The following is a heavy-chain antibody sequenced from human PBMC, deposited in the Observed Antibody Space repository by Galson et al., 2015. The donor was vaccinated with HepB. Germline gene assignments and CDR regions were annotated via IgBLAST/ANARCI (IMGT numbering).Heavy chain of an antibody. CDR2: ISPYNRHT. D-gene: IGHD2-15*01. CDR3: ARGALVVAVGATQNNWFGP. Sequence: SVKVSCKASGYTFSSYSIPWVRQAPGQGLEWMGWISPYNRHTNYAQKFQARVTLTTDTSTSTAFLELRSLRSDDTAVYYCARGALVVAVGATQNNWFGPWGQGTRVTVSS. V-gene: IGHV1-18*01. CDR1: GYTFSSYS. J-gene: IGHJ5*02.